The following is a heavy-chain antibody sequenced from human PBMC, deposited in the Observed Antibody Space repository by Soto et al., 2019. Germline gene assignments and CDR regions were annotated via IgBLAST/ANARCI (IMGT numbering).Heavy chain of an antibody. V-gene: IGHV3-7*03. D-gene: IGHD2-2*01. CDR3: ARVPVPGINNYYYYGMDV. Sequence: GGSLRLSCAASGFTFSSYWMSWVRQAPGKGLEWVANIKQDGSEKYYVDSVKGRFTISRDNAKNSLYLQMNSLRAEDTAVYYCARVPVPGINNYYYYGMDVWGQGTTVTVSS. CDR1: GFTFSSYW. CDR2: IKQDGSEK. J-gene: IGHJ6*02.